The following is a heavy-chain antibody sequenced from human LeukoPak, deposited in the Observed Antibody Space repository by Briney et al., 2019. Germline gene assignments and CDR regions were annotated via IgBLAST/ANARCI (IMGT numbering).Heavy chain of an antibody. D-gene: IGHD6-13*01. CDR2: IYYSGST. Sequence: SETLSLTCTVSGGSISSYYWSWIRQPPGKGLEWIGYIYYSGSTNYNPSLKSRVTISVDTSKNQFSLKLSSVTAADTAVYYCAREIAAAGTGIDYWGQGTLVTVSS. CDR1: GGSISSYY. CDR3: AREIAAAGTGIDY. J-gene: IGHJ4*02. V-gene: IGHV4-59*01.